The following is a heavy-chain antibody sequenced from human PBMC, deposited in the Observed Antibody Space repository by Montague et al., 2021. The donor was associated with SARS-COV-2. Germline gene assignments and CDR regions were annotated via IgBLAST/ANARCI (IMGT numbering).Heavy chain of an antibody. CDR1: GGSFSGYD. CDR3: ARGRVEITMMAVVFTGGIYYFDN. Sequence: SETLSLTCAVYGGSFSGYDWTWIRQSPGKGLEWIGEITDNGSTKYNPSLKSRVTVSSDTSKNQFSLKLKSVTAADTAVYYCARGRVEITMMAVVFTGGIYYFDNWGRGTLVIVSS. V-gene: IGHV4-34*01. CDR2: ITDNGST. J-gene: IGHJ4*02. D-gene: IGHD3-22*01.